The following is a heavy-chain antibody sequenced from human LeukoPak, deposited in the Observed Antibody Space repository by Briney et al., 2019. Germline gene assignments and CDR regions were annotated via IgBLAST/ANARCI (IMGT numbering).Heavy chain of an antibody. CDR3: ARDVVAVAGRGSGGTFDY. CDR1: GFTFSSYA. Sequence: PGGSLRLSCAASGFTFSSYAMHWVRQAPGKGLEWVAVISYDGSNKYYADSVKGRFTISRDNSKNTLYLQMNSLRAEDTAVYYCARDVVAVAGRGSGGTFDYWGQGTLVTVSS. CDR2: ISYDGSNK. V-gene: IGHV3-30*04. J-gene: IGHJ4*02. D-gene: IGHD6-19*01.